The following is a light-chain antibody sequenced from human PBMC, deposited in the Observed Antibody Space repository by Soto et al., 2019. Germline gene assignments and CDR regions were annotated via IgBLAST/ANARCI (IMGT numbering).Light chain of an antibody. V-gene: IGKV3-11*01. CDR1: QSVGSF. Sequence: EIVLTQSPATLSLSPGERATLSCRARQSVGSFLAWYQQKPGQAPRLPIYDASTRATGIPARFSGGGSGTDFAITISSLEPEDFAVYDCLQRYDWPPWTFGRGTKVEIK. J-gene: IGKJ1*01. CDR3: LQRYDWPPWT. CDR2: DAS.